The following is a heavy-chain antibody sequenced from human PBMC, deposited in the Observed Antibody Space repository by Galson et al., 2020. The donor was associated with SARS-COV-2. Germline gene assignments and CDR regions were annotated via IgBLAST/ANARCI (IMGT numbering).Heavy chain of an antibody. CDR1: GGSISSYY. D-gene: IGHD3-3*01. CDR3: AREGAYDFRTPYFDY. V-gene: IGHV4-59*01. J-gene: IGHJ4*02. Sequence: SQTLSLTCTVSGGSISSYYWSWIRQPPGKGLEWIGYIYYSGSTNYNPSLKSRVTISVDTSKNQFSLKLSSVTAADTAVYYCAREGAYDFRTPYFDYWGQGTLVTVSS. CDR2: IYYSGST.